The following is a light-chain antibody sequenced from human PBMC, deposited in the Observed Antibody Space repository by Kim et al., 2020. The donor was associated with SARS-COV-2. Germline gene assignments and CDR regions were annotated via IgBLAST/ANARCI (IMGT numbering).Light chain of an antibody. CDR1: EWGNKY. J-gene: IGLJ2*01. V-gene: IGLV3-1*01. CDR2: KDI. CDR3: QAWDSGTAVV. Sequence: VAPGQTASITCSGDEWGNKYVFWYKQKPGQSPVLVIYKDIKRPSGIPERFSASNSGNTATLTISGTQATDEADYYCQAWDSGTAVVFGGGTQLTVL.